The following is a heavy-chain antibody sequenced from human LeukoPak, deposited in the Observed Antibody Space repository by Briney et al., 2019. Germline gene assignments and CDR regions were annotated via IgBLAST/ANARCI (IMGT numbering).Heavy chain of an antibody. J-gene: IGHJ6*03. CDR2: IKQDGSEK. CDR1: GFTFSSYW. V-gene: IGHV3-7*01. D-gene: IGHD3-3*01. CDR3: ARDNYDFWSGYYLRYYYYYYMDV. Sequence: GGSLRLSCAASGFTFSSYWMSWARQAPGKGLEWVANIKQDGSEKYYVDSVKGRFTISRDNAKNSLYLQMNSLRAEDTAVYYCARDNYDFWSGYYLRYYYYYYMDVWGKGTTVTVSS.